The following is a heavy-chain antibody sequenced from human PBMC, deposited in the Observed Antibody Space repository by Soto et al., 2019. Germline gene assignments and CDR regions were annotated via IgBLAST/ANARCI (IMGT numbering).Heavy chain of an antibody. D-gene: IGHD2-15*01. CDR1: GGSFSGYY. CDR3: ARGHWIAAAGTWPRYCSGGSCYSGTNWFDP. J-gene: IGHJ5*02. CDR2: INHSGST. Sequence: KPSETLSLTCAVYGGSFSGYYWSWIRQPPGKGLEWIGEINHSGSTNYNPSLKSRVTISVDTSKNQFSLKLSSVTAADTAVYYCARGHWIAAAGTWPRYCSGGSCYSGTNWFDPWGQGTLVTVSS. V-gene: IGHV4-34*01.